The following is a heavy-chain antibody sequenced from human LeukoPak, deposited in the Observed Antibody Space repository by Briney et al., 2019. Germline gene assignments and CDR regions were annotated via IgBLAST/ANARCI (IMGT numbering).Heavy chain of an antibody. J-gene: IGHJ2*01. Sequence: PSETLSLTCTVSGGSISSYYWSWIRQPPGKGLEWIGYIYHSGSTYYNPSLKSRVTISVDRSKNQFSLKLSSVTAADTAVYYCARDGGSSYGYNWYFDLWGRGTLVTVSS. CDR1: GGSISSYY. CDR2: IYHSGST. CDR3: ARDGGSSYGYNWYFDL. D-gene: IGHD5-18*01. V-gene: IGHV4-59*12.